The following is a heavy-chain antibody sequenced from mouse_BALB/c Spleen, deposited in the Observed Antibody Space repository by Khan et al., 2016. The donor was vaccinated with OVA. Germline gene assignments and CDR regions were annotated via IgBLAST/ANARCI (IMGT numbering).Heavy chain of an antibody. V-gene: IGHV1-20*02. CDR3: TRIYRSDFDY. CDR2: INPHIGET. J-gene: IGHJ2*01. CDR1: GYSFTGYF. Sequence: VQLQQSGPELVRPGASVKISCKASGYSFTGYFMNWVMQSHGKSLEWIGRINPHIGETFYNQRFKDKATLTVDESSSKAPMELRSLASEDSAVYYCTRIYRSDFDYWGQGTTLTVSS. D-gene: IGHD1-1*01.